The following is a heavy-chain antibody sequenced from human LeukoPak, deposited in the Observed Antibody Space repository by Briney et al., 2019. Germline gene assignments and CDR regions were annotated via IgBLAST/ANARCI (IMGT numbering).Heavy chain of an antibody. D-gene: IGHD1-26*01. CDR2: FDPEDGET. V-gene: IGHV1-24*01. J-gene: IGHJ5*02. CDR1: GYTLTELS. Sequence: ASVKVSCTVSGYTLTELSMHWVRQAPGKGLEWMGGFDPEDGETIYAQKFQGRVTMTEDTSTDTAYMELSSLRSEDTAVYYCATDGITRSQWEPPNWFDPWGQGTLVTVSS. CDR3: ATDGITRSQWEPPNWFDP.